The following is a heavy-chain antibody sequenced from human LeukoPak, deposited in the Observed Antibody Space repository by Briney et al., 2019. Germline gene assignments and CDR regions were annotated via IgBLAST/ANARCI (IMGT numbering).Heavy chain of an antibody. CDR3: ARLRDGYNPIDY. CDR1: GGSISSSSYY. V-gene: IGHV4-39*01. J-gene: IGHJ4*02. D-gene: IGHD5-24*01. Sequence: SETLSLTCTVSGGSISSSSYYWGWIRQPPGKGLEWIGSIYYSGSTYYNPSLKSRVTISVDTSKNQFSLKLSSVTAADTAVYYCARLRDGYNPIDYWGQGTLVTVSS. CDR2: IYYSGST.